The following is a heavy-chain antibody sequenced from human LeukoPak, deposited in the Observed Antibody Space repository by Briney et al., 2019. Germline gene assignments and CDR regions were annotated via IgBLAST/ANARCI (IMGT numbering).Heavy chain of an antibody. Sequence: PGGSLRLSCAASGFTFSSYAMSWVRQAPGKGLEWVSAISGSGGSTYYADSVKGRFTISRDNSKNTLYLQMNSLRAEDTAVYYCAKGDCSSTSCYGDYFDYWGQGTLVTVSS. CDR1: GFTFSSYA. CDR3: AKGDCSSTSCYGDYFDY. V-gene: IGHV3-23*01. D-gene: IGHD2-2*01. CDR2: ISGSGGST. J-gene: IGHJ4*02.